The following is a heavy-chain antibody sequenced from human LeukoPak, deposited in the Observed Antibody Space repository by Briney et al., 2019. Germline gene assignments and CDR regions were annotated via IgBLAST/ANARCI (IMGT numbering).Heavy chain of an antibody. J-gene: IGHJ6*03. CDR2: IYISGSP. CDR1: GGSISSYY. CDR3: ARDLYYDILTGYRLGVYYYYMDV. D-gene: IGHD3-9*01. Sequence: SETLSLTCTVSGGSISSYYWSWIRQPAGKGLEWIGRIYISGSPNYKPSFKSRVTMSVDTSKNQFSLKLSSVTAADTAVYYCARDLYYDILTGYRLGVYYYYMDVWGKGGTVSICS. V-gene: IGHV4-4*07.